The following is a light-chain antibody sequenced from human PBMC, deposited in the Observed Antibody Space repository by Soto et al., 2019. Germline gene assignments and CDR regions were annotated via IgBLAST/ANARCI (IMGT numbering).Light chain of an antibody. CDR2: GAS. CDR3: QQYNYWWT. Sequence: EIVMTQSPATLSVSPGERATLSCRASQSVSSDLAWYQQKPGQAPRLLIYGASTRATAIPARFCGSGSGTEFTLTISSLQSEDFAVYYCQQYNYWWTFGQGTKVEIK. V-gene: IGKV3-15*01. CDR1: QSVSSD. J-gene: IGKJ1*01.